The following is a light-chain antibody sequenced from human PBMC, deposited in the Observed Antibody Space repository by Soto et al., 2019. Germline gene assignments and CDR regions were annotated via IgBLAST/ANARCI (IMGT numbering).Light chain of an antibody. Sequence: EIVLTQSPVTLSLSPGERATLSCRASQSVSSFLAWYKHKPGQPPRLLIYDVSNRAAGIPARFSGSGSGTDFTLTISSLEPEDFAVYYCQQRTDGPPVYTFGQGTKLEIK. CDR2: DVS. CDR3: QQRTDGPPVYT. CDR1: QSVSSF. V-gene: IGKV3-11*01. J-gene: IGKJ2*01.